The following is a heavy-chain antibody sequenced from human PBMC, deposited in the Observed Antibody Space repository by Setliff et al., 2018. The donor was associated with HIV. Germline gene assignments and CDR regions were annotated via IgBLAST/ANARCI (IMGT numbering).Heavy chain of an antibody. CDR3: AREGAAAGLDLDY. CDR2: INTVNGNR. V-gene: IGHV1-3*03. CDR1: GYTFTSYV. D-gene: IGHD6-13*01. J-gene: IGHJ4*02. Sequence: ASVKVSCKASGYTFTSYVMHWVRQAPGQRLEWIGWINTVNGNRKYSQEFQGRITITMDTSASTVYMEVSSLRSEDMAAYYCAREGAAAGLDLDYWGQGTLVTVSS.